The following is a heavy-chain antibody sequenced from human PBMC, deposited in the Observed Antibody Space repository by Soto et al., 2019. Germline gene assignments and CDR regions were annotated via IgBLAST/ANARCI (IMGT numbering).Heavy chain of an antibody. D-gene: IGHD5-18*01. Sequence: EVQLLESGGGLVQPGGSLRLSCAASGFTFSSYAMSWVHQAPGKGLEWVSAISGSGGSTYYADSVKGRFTISRDNSKNTLYLQMNSLRAEDTAVYYCAKDRGYSYGPFDYWGQGTLVTVSS. V-gene: IGHV3-23*01. CDR1: GFTFSSYA. CDR3: AKDRGYSYGPFDY. CDR2: ISGSGGST. J-gene: IGHJ4*02.